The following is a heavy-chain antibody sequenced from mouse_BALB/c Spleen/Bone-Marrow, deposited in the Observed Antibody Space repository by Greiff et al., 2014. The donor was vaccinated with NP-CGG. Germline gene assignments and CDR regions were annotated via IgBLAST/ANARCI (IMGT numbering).Heavy chain of an antibody. Sequence: EVQLQQSGAELVKPGASVKLSCTASGFNIKDTYMHWVKQRPEQGLEWIGRIDPANGNTKYDPKFQGMATITADTSSNTAYLQLSSLTSEDTAVYYCAMITTGAWFAYWGQGTLVTVSA. CDR1: GFNIKDTY. CDR3: AMITTGAWFAY. D-gene: IGHD2-4*01. CDR2: IDPANGNT. J-gene: IGHJ3*01. V-gene: IGHV14-3*02.